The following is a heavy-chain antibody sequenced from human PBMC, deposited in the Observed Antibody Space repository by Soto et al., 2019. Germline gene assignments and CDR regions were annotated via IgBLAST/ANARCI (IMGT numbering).Heavy chain of an antibody. CDR1: GGSISSGDYY. CDR2: IYYSGST. V-gene: IGHV4-30-4*01. Sequence: PSETLSLTCTVSGGSISSGDYYWSWIRQPPGKGLEWIGYIYYSGSTYYNPSLKSRVTISVDTSKNQFSLKLSSVTAADTAVYYCARDPPSQPFDYWGQGTLVTVSS. J-gene: IGHJ4*02. CDR3: ARDPPSQPFDY.